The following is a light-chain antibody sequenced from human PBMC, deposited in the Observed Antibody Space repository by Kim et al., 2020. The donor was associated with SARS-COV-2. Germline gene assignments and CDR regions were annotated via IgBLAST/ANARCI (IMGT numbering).Light chain of an antibody. CDR1: QSISDW. J-gene: IGKJ4*01. V-gene: IGKV1-5*03. CDR3: QHFNS. CDR2: RTA. Sequence: STLSASVGDRVTITCRASQSISDWVTWYQQKPGKAPSLLIYRTATLETGVASRFSGSGSGTEFTLTISSLQPDDFATYYCQHFNSFGGGTKVDIK.